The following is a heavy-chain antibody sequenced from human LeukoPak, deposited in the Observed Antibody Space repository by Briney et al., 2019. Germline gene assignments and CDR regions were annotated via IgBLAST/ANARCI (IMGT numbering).Heavy chain of an antibody. Sequence: PGGSLRLSCAASGFTFSSYGMHWVRQAPGKGLEWVAFIRNDGSNKYYADSVKGRFTISRGNSKNTLYLQMNSLRADDTAVYYCAKRGGMYPAYYFDYWGQGTLVTVSS. V-gene: IGHV3-30*02. J-gene: IGHJ4*02. D-gene: IGHD3-16*01. CDR1: GFTFSSYG. CDR2: IRNDGSNK. CDR3: AKRGGMYPAYYFDY.